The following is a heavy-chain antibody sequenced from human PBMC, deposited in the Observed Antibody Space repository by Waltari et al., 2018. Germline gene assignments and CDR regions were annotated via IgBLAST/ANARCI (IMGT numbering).Heavy chain of an antibody. Sequence: QVQLQQWGAGLLKPSETLSLTCTVSGGSISSYYWSWIRQPPGKGLEWIGYIYYSGSTNYNPSLKSRVTISVDTSKNQFSLKLSSVTAADTAVYYCARDRITIFGVVSGPEYYYYYYGMDVWGQGTTVTVSS. V-gene: IGHV4-59*01. CDR1: GGSISSYY. D-gene: IGHD3-3*01. CDR3: ARDRITIFGVVSGPEYYYYYYGMDV. CDR2: IYYSGST. J-gene: IGHJ6*02.